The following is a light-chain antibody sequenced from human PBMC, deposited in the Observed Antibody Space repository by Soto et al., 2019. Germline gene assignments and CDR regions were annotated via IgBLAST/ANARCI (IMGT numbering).Light chain of an antibody. CDR2: HAS. CDR1: QSVNSK. J-gene: IGKJ5*01. CDR3: QQRDDWPPSIT. V-gene: IGKV3-11*01. Sequence: EIVMTQSPATLSLSPGERATLSCRASQSVNSKLAWYQQKPGQSPRLVIYHASTRATGIPARFSGSGSGTDFTLTISSLEPEDFAVYYCQQRDDWPPSITFGQGTRLEIK.